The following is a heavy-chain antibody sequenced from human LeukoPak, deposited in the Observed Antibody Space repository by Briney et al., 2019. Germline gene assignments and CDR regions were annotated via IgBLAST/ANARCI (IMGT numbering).Heavy chain of an antibody. D-gene: IGHD2-2*01. CDR1: GGSISSGSYY. CDR3: ASGYCSSARCGAFDI. Sequence: NTSETLSLTCTVSGGSISSGSYYWSWIRQPAGKGLEWIGRIYTSGSTNYNPSLESRVTISVDTSKNQFSLKLSSVTAADTAVYYCASGYCSSARCGAFDIWGQGTMVTVSS. V-gene: IGHV4-61*02. CDR2: IYTSGST. J-gene: IGHJ3*02.